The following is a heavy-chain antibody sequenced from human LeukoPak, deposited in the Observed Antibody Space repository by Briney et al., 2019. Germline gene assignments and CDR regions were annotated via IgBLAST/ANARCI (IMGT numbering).Heavy chain of an antibody. CDR3: ARGYPDFWSDYFGCMDV. J-gene: IGHJ6*04. V-gene: IGHV1-8*03. CDR2: MNPNSGNT. CDR1: GYTFSNYN. D-gene: IGHD3-3*01. Sequence: GASVKVSCKASGYTFSNYNINWVRQATGQGLEWMGWMNPNSGNTGYAEKFRGRVTITRNTSISTAYMVLSSLRSEVTAVYYCARGYPDFWSDYFGCMDVWGKGTTVTVSS.